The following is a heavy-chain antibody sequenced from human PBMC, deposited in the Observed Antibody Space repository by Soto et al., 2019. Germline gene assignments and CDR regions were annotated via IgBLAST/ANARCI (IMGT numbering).Heavy chain of an antibody. Sequence: PGEPLKISLPVPGYRFSSNWLSRVRQMPGKGLEWLGRIDPSDSYTDYSPSFQGHVTISTDKSISTAYLQWSSLEASDSAMYYCARHVTVVTPAFDFWGLGTLVTSPQ. CDR1: GYRFSSNW. CDR2: IDPSDSYT. J-gene: IGHJ4*02. V-gene: IGHV5-10-1*01. CDR3: ARHVTVVTPAFDF. D-gene: IGHD2-21*02.